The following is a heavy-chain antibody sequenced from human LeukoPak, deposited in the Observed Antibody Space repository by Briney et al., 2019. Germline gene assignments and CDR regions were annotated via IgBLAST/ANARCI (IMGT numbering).Heavy chain of an antibody. V-gene: IGHV4-30-4*01. CDR2: IYYSGST. J-gene: IGHJ6*03. D-gene: IGHD3-22*01. CDR3: ARNYYDSSGYRHYYYYMDV. Sequence: SQTLSLTCTVSGGSISSGDYYWSWIRQPPGKGLECIGYIYYSGSTYYNPSLKSRVTISVDTSKSQFSLKLSSVTAADTAVYYCARNYYDSSGYRHYYYYMDVWGKGTTVTVSS. CDR1: GGSISSGDYY.